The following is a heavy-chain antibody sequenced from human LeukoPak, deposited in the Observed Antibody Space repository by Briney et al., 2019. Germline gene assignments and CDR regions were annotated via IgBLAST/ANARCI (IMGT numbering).Heavy chain of an antibody. CDR2: ISAYNGNT. D-gene: IGHD3-22*01. CDR1: GYTFTSYG. V-gene: IGHV1-18*01. CDR3: ARAPHYYDSSGYYSASYFDY. Sequence: GASVKVSCKASGYTFTSYGISWVRQAPGQGLEWMGWISAYNGNTNYAQKLQGRVTMTTDTSTSTAYMELRSLRSDDTAVYYCARAPHYYDSSGYYSASYFDYWGQGTLVTVSS. J-gene: IGHJ4*02.